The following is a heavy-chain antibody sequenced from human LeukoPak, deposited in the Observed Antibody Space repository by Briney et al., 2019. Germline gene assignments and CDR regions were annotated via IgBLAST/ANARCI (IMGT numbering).Heavy chain of an antibody. CDR3: AKDLIRAKYSYGASS. Sequence: GGSLRLSCAASGFTFSSYAMSWVRQAPGKGPEWVAVISYDGSNKYYADSVKGRFTISRDNSKNTLYLQMNSLRAEDTAVYYCAKDLIRAKYSYGASSWGQGTLVTVSS. CDR1: GFTFSSYA. J-gene: IGHJ5*02. V-gene: IGHV3-30*18. CDR2: ISYDGSNK. D-gene: IGHD5-18*01.